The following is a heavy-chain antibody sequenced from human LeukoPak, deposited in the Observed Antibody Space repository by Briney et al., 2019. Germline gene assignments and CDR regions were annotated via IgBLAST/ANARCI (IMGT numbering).Heavy chain of an antibody. V-gene: IGHV1-18*01. D-gene: IGHD3-22*01. CDR2: ISAYNGNT. CDR1: GYTFTSYG. J-gene: IGHJ4*02. CDR3: ARDLIREGGGDYLSDYYDSSGYSDY. Sequence: AASVKVSCKASGYTFTSYGISWVRQAPGQGLGWMGWISAYNGNTNYAQKLQGRVTMTTDTSTSTAYMELRSLRSDDTAVYYCARDLIREGGGDYLSDYYDSSGYSDYWGQGTLVTVSS.